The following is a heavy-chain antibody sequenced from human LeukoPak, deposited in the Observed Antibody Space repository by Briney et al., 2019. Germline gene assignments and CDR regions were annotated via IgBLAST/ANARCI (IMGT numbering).Heavy chain of an antibody. Sequence: ASETLSLTCTVSGGSVSTYQWGWIRQPPGKGLEWIAYISYSGNTNYNPSLRSRVTITIDTSKNQFSLRLNSMTTADTAVYYCTRWAGLGPWDYWGQGTLVTVSS. CDR3: TRWAGLGPWDY. D-gene: IGHD6-19*01. V-gene: IGHV4-59*02. J-gene: IGHJ4*02. CDR1: GGSVSTYQ. CDR2: ISYSGNT.